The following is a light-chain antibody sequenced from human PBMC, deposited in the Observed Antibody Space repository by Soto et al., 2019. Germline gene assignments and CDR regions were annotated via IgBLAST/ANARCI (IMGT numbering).Light chain of an antibody. CDR2: AAS. V-gene: IGKV1-39*01. CDR1: QTISSR. CDR3: QQSHSRVT. J-gene: IGKJ1*01. Sequence: DIQMTQSPSSLSASVGDSVPISCRASQTISSRLSWYQQEPGKAPRLLIYAASRLQSGVPSRFTGSGSGTDFTLTISGLQPEDFATYYCQQSHSRVTFGQGTKVDIK.